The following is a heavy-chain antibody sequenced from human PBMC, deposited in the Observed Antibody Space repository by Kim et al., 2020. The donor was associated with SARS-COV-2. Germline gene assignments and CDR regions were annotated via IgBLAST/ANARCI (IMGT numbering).Heavy chain of an antibody. CDR2: ISSSGSTK. CDR3: ARDRFGDADY. Sequence: GGSLRLSCAASGFTFSSYEMNWVRQAPGKGLEWVSHISSSGSTKKYADSVKGRFTISRDNAKNSLYLQMNSLRAEDTAVYYCARDRFGDADYWGQGTLVNGS. J-gene: IGHJ4*02. CDR1: GFTFSSYE. V-gene: IGHV3-48*03. D-gene: IGHD3-3*01.